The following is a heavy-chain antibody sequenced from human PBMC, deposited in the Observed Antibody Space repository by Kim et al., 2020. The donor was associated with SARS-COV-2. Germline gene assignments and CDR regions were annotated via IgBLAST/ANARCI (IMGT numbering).Heavy chain of an antibody. D-gene: IGHD6-13*01. CDR1: GYSFTSYW. J-gene: IGHJ5*02. V-gene: IGHV5-51*01. Sequence: GESLKISCKGSGYSFTSYWIGWVRQMPGKGLEWMGIIYPGDSDTRYSPSFQGQVTISADKSISTAYLQWSSLKASDTAMYYCARQASYSSSWVGWFDPWGQGTLVTVSS. CDR3: ARQASYSSSWVGWFDP. CDR2: IYPGDSDT.